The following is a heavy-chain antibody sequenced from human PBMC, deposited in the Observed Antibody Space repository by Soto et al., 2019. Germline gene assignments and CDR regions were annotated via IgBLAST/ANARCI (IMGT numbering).Heavy chain of an antibody. Sequence: QVQLVQSGAEVKKPGSSVKVSCKASGGTFSSYAISWVRQAPGQGLEWMGGIIPIFGTANYAQKFQGRVTITADESTSTAYMELSSLRSEDTAVYYCAIANAIGARPGWYNGFGPWGQGNLVTVSS. CDR1: GGTFSSYA. V-gene: IGHV1-69*01. CDR2: IIPIFGTA. D-gene: IGHD6-6*01. CDR3: AIANAIGARPGWYNGFGP. J-gene: IGHJ5*02.